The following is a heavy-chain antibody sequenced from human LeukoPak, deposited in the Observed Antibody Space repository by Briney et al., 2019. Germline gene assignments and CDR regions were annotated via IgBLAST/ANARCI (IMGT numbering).Heavy chain of an antibody. D-gene: IGHD2-21*01. CDR3: ARRSIPDY. J-gene: IGHJ4*02. CDR1: GGSISSGGYH. Sequence: SETLSLTCTVSGGSISSGGYHWSWIRQPAGKGLEWIGRFYTSGTPNYNPSLKSRVTILVDTSRNQFSLKLSSVTAADTAIYYCARRSIPDYWGQGILVTVSS. V-gene: IGHV4-61*02. CDR2: FYTSGTP.